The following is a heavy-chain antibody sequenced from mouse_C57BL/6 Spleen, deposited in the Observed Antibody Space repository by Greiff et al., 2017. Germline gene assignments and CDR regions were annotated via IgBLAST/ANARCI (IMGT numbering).Heavy chain of an antibody. CDR1: GFNIKDDY. CDR2: IDPENGDT. CDR3: TSRQLRLRGAMDY. Sequence: VQLKQSGAELVRPGASVKLSCTASGFNIKDDYMHWVKQRPEQGLEWIGWIDPENGDTEYASKFQGKATITADTSSNTAYLQLSSLTSEDTAVYYCTSRQLRLRGAMDYWGQGTSVTVSS. J-gene: IGHJ4*01. D-gene: IGHD3-2*02. V-gene: IGHV14-4*01.